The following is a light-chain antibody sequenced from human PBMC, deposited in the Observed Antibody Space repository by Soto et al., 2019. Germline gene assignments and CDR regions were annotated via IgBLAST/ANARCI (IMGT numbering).Light chain of an antibody. V-gene: IGKV1-5*01. Sequence: GDRVTITCRASQSITTFLAWYQQKPGKAPQILIYDASKLEPGVPSRLSGGGSGTEFTLTISSLQPDDFATYYCQQYQSYWAFGQGTKVDIK. CDR3: QQYQSYWA. CDR1: QSITTF. J-gene: IGKJ1*01. CDR2: DAS.